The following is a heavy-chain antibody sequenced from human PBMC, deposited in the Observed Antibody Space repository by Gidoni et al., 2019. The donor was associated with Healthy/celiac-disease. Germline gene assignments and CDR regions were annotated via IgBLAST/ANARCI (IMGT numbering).Heavy chain of an antibody. CDR3: ARGELEGGPTGWFDP. CDR2: IIPIFGTA. V-gene: IGHV1-69*01. CDR1: GGTFSSYA. D-gene: IGHD1-26*01. J-gene: IGHJ5*02. Sequence: QVQLVQSGAEVKKPGSSVKVSCKSAGGTFSSYAISWVRQAPGQGLEWMGGIIPIFGTANYAQKFQGRVTITADESTSTAYMELSSLRSEDTAVYFCARGELEGGPTGWFDPWGQGTLVTVSS.